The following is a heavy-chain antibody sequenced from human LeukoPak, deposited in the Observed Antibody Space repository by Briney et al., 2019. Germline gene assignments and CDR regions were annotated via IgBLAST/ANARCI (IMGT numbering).Heavy chain of an antibody. CDR1: GFTFSSYE. J-gene: IGHJ5*02. CDR3: ARGGNWFDP. CDR2: ISSSGGTI. V-gene: IGHV3-48*03. D-gene: IGHD3-16*01. Sequence: GGSLRLSYAASGFTFSSYEMNWVRQAPGKGLECVSYISSSGGTISYADSVKGRFTISRDNAKNALYLQMNSLRAEDTANYYCARGGNWFDPWGQGILVTVSS.